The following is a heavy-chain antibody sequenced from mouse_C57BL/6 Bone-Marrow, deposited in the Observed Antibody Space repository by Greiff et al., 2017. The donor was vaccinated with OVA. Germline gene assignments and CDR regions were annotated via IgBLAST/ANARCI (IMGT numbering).Heavy chain of an antibody. CDR2: IYPRSGNT. J-gene: IGHJ2*01. Sequence: QVQLQQSGAELARPGASVKLSCKASGYTFTSYGISWVKQRTGQGLEWIGEIYPRSGNTYYNEKFKGKATLTADKSSSTAYMELRSLTSEDFAVYFGARSLGLYYFDYWGQGTTLTVSS. CDR3: ARSLGLYYFDY. CDR1: GYTFTSYG. V-gene: IGHV1-81*01. D-gene: IGHD6-2*01.